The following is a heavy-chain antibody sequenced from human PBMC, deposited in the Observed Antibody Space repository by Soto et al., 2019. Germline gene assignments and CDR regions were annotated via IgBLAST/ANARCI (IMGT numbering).Heavy chain of an antibody. CDR2: IYYSGST. D-gene: IGHD4-17*01. Sequence: SETLSISCTVSGGSISSSSYYWGWIRQHPGKGLEWIGSIYYSGSTYYNPSLKSRVTISVDTSKSQFSLKLSSVTAADTAVYYCARRSDYCGNSDYWGQGTLVTVSS. V-gene: IGHV4-39*01. J-gene: IGHJ4*02. CDR1: GGSISSSSYY. CDR3: ARRSDYCGNSDY.